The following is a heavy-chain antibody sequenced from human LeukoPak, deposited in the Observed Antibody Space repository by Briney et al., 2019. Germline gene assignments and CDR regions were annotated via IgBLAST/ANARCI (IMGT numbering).Heavy chain of an antibody. Sequence: SETLSLTCAVYGGSFSGYYWSWIRQPPGKGLEWIGEINHSGSTNYNPSLKSRVTISVDTPKNQFSLKLSSVTAADTAVYYCARTPVYSSSPFDYWGQGTLVTVSS. CDR1: GGSFSGYY. CDR3: ARTPVYSSSPFDY. CDR2: INHSGST. D-gene: IGHD6-6*01. J-gene: IGHJ4*02. V-gene: IGHV4-34*01.